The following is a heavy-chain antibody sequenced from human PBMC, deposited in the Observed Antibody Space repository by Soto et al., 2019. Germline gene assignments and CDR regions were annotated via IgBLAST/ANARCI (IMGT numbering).Heavy chain of an antibody. J-gene: IGHJ4*02. CDR2: MNPNSGST. Sequence: AAVPVSRKPSGSIFSSHVIYTLLQAPFQVLEWMGWMNPNSGSTGYAQKFQGRVTMTRNTSISTAYMELSSLRSEDTAVYYCARRRVWGSYRDRGYFDYWGQGTLVTVSS. CDR1: GSIFSSHV. CDR3: ARRRVWGSYRDRGYFDY. D-gene: IGHD3-16*02. V-gene: IGHV1-8*01.